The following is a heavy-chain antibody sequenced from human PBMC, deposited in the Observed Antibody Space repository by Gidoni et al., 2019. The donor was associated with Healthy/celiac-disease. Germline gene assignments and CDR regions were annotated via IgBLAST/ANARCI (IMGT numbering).Heavy chain of an antibody. CDR1: GYTFTGYY. CDR3: ARDLKFLEWLSLGY. CDR2: INPNSGGT. D-gene: IGHD3-3*01. V-gene: IGHV1-2*02. Sequence: QVQLVQSGAEVTKPGASVTVSCQSSGYTFTGYYMHWVRQAPGQGLEWMGWINPNSGGTNYAQKFQGRVTMTRDTSISTAYMELSRLRSDDTAVYYCARDLKFLEWLSLGYWGQGTLVTVSS. J-gene: IGHJ4*02.